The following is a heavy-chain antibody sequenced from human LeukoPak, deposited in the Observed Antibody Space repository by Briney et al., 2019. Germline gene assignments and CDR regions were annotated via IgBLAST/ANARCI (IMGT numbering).Heavy chain of an antibody. CDR1: GFTFSSYA. D-gene: IGHD6-13*01. Sequence: PGGSLRLSCAASGFTFSSYAMHWVRQAPGKGLEWVXVISYDGSNEYYADSVKGRFTISRDNSKNTLYLQMNSLRAEDTAVYNCAREYSSSWRRFDYWGQGTLVTVSS. J-gene: IGHJ4*02. V-gene: IGHV3-30*04. CDR2: ISYDGSNE. CDR3: AREYSSSWRRFDY.